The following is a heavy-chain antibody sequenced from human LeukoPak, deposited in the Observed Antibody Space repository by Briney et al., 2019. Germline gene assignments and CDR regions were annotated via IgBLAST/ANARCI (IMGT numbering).Heavy chain of an antibody. V-gene: IGHV3-21*01. D-gene: IGHD6-19*01. CDR1: GFTFSTYS. CDR2: ITSPVGRM. CDR3: ATDGQSSGWYGFDY. J-gene: IGHJ4*02. Sequence: PGRSLRLSCAASGFTFSTYSMNWVRQAPGKGLEWVSSITSPVGRMYYADSLKGRITISRDNARSTLYLQMNSLRAEDAAVYYCATDGQSSGWYGFDYWGQGILVTVSS.